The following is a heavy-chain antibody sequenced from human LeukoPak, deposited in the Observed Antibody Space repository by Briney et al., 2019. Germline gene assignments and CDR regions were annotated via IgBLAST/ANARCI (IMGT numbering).Heavy chain of an antibody. Sequence: HPGGSLRLSCAASGFTFSSYAMSWVRQAPGKGLEWVSAISGSGGSTYYADSVKGRFTISRDNSKNTLYLQMNSLRAEDTAVYYCAKDASLGWGVVIAIYFDYWGQGTLVTVSS. CDR2: ISGSGGST. CDR1: GFTFSSYA. CDR3: AKDASLGWGVVIAIYFDY. J-gene: IGHJ4*02. V-gene: IGHV3-23*01. D-gene: IGHD2-21*01.